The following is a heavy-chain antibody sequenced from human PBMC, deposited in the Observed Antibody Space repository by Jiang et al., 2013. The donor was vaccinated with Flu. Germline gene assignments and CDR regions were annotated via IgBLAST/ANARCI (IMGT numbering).Heavy chain of an antibody. CDR1: GFTFSNNV. J-gene: IGHJ4*02. D-gene: IGHD2/OR15-2a*01. CDR3: TTPRDPFTFLFDS. Sequence: VQLLESGGGVVQPGRSLKLSCADSGFTFSNNVMHWVRQAPGKGLEWLAIISFDGSNKFYADSVKGRFTISRDNSKNTLYLQMNSLRTDDTAVYYCTTPRDPFTFLFDSWGQGTLVTVSS. V-gene: IGHV3-30*04. CDR2: ISFDGSNK.